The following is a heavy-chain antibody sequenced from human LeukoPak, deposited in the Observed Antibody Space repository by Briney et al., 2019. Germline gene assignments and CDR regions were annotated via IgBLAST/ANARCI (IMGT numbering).Heavy chain of an antibody. CDR3: TRDRVVPAAITAYYYYYYYMDV. CDR1: GFTFSSYS. Sequence: PGGSLRLSCAASGFTFSSYSMNWVRQAPGKGLEWVGFIRSKAYGGTTEYAASVKGRFTISRDDSKSIAYLQMNSLKTEDTAVYYCTRDRVVPAAITAYYYYYYYMDVWGKGTTVTVSS. D-gene: IGHD2-2*01. J-gene: IGHJ6*03. CDR2: IRSKAYGGTT. V-gene: IGHV3-49*04.